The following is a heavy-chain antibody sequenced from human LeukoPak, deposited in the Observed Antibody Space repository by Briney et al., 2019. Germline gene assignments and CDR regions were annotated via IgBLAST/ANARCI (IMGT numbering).Heavy chain of an antibody. J-gene: IGHJ6*03. CDR1: GFTFDDYA. V-gene: IGHV3-9*01. CDR3: AKDKVVVVPAAKNYYYYYYMDV. Sequence: GGSLRLSCAASGFTFDDYAMHWVRQAPGRGLEWVSGISWNSGSIGYADSVKGRFTISRDNAKNSLYLQMNSLRAEDTALYYCAKDKVVVVPAAKNYYYYYYMDVWGKGTTVTVSS. D-gene: IGHD2-2*01. CDR2: ISWNSGSI.